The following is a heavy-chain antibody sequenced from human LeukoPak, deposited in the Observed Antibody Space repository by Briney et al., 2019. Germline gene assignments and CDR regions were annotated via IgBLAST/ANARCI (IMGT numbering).Heavy chain of an antibody. V-gene: IGHV3-7*04. CDR2: IKQDGSKK. D-gene: IGHD5-24*01. CDR3: TRVGYIDEGIDY. Sequence: GGSLRLSCVASGFPFSSYWMTWVRQAPGKGLEWVANIKQDGSKKSYVDSVKGRFTISRDNAKNSLYLQMNSLRAEGTAIYYCTRVGYIDEGIDYWGQGTLVTVSS. CDR1: GFPFSSYW. J-gene: IGHJ4*02.